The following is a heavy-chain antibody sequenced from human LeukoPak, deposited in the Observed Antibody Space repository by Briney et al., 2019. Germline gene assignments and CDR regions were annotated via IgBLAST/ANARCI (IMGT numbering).Heavy chain of an antibody. CDR2: ISDIGRT. V-gene: IGHV4-59*01. CDR1: GGSINNYY. CDR3: ARNQLGSGWHSSAY. J-gene: IGHJ4*02. Sequence: SETLSLTCTVSGGSINNYYWTWIRQAPGKGLEWIGYISDIGRTNYNPSLKSRVTISVDTSKNQSSLKLTSVTAADTAVYYCARNQLGSGWHSSAYWGQGTLVTVSS. D-gene: IGHD6-19*01.